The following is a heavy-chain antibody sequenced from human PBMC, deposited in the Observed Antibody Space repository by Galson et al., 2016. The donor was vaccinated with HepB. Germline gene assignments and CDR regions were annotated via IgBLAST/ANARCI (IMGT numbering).Heavy chain of an antibody. CDR3: ARWKWLVGGAFDI. Sequence: SLILSCAASGGTCSHYNMNWVRQAPGTGLEWVSYIRVTTTTIYYAGTVKGRFTISRDNAKKSMYLQMNSLRDEDTALYYCARWKWLVGGAFDIWGQGTMVTVSS. V-gene: IGHV3-48*02. CDR1: GGTCSHYN. J-gene: IGHJ3*02. D-gene: IGHD6-19*01. CDR2: IRVTTTTI.